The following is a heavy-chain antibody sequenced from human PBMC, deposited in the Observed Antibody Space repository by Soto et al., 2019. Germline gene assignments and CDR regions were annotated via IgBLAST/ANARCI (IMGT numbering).Heavy chain of an antibody. Sequence: QVQLQQWGAGLLKPSETLSLTCAVYGGSFSGYYWSWIRQPPGKGLEWIGEINHSGSTNYNPSLKSRVTISVDPSKNQFSLKLSSVTAADTAVYYCARGGGLRFLEWLSSKNWFDPWGQGTLVTVSS. CDR2: INHSGST. CDR3: ARGGGLRFLEWLSSKNWFDP. J-gene: IGHJ5*02. V-gene: IGHV4-34*01. D-gene: IGHD3-3*01. CDR1: GGSFSGYY.